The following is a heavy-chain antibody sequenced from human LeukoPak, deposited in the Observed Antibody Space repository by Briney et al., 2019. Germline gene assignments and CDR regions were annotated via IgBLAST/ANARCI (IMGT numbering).Heavy chain of an antibody. Sequence: PSETLSLTCTVSGGSISSSSYYWGWIRQPPGKGLEWIGSIYYSGSTYYSPSLKSRVAISVDTSKNQFSLKLSSVTAADTAVYYCARDTENLFRTDYWGQGTLVTVSS. D-gene: IGHD2/OR15-2a*01. J-gene: IGHJ4*02. CDR2: IYYSGST. CDR1: GGSISSSSYY. CDR3: ARDTENLFRTDY. V-gene: IGHV4-39*07.